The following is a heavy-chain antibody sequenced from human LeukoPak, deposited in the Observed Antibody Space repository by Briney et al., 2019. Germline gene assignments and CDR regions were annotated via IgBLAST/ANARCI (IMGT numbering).Heavy chain of an antibody. CDR3: ARDEGYCSGGSCYSNY. V-gene: IGHV3-11*06. CDR1: GFTFSDYY. J-gene: IGHJ4*02. Sequence: GGSLRLSCAASGFTFSDYYTSWIRQAPGKGLEWVSYISSSSSYTNSADSVKGRFTISRDNAKNSLYLQMNSLRAEDTAVYYCARDEGYCSGGSCYSNYWGQGTLVTVSS. CDR2: ISSSSSYT. D-gene: IGHD2-15*01.